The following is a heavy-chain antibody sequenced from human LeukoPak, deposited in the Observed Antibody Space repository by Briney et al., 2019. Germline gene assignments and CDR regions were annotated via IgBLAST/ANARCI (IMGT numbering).Heavy chain of an antibody. CDR1: GGSFSGYY. D-gene: IGHD2-2*02. CDR2: INHSGST. V-gene: IGHV4-34*01. Sequence: SSETLSLTCAVYGGSFSGYYWSWIRQPPGKGLEWIGEINHSGSTNYNPSLKSRFTISVDTSKNQFSLKLSSVTAAHTAAYYCARTRPDIVVVPAAISQRGYYYYYYYMDVWGKGTTVTVSS. J-gene: IGHJ6*03. CDR3: ARTRPDIVVVPAAISQRGYYYYYYYMDV.